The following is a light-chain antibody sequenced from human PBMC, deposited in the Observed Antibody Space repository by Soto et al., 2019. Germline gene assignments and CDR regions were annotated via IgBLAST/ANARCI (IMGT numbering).Light chain of an antibody. CDR3: QQYYSAPRT. Sequence: DIVMTQSPDSLSVSLGERASINCKSSQSGLYTINAKNDLAWYQQKPGQPPKLLIHWASTRESGVPDRFSGSGSGTDFPLPISRLQAEDVAVYSCQQYYSAPRTFGQGTTVEIK. CDR1: QSGLYTINAKND. CDR2: WAS. J-gene: IGKJ1*01. V-gene: IGKV4-1*01.